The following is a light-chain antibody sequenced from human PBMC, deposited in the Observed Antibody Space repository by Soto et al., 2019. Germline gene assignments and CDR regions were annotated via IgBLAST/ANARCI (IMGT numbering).Light chain of an antibody. CDR3: SSSTSSKSVL. Sequence: QSVLTQPASVSGSPGQSITISCTGTSSDIGTYDSVSWYQQHPGKAPKLVISEVNHRPSGISDRFSGSKSANTVSLTISGLQAEDEGDYYCSSSTSSKSVLFGGGTKVTVL. CDR2: EVN. J-gene: IGLJ2*01. V-gene: IGLV2-14*01. CDR1: SSDIGTYDS.